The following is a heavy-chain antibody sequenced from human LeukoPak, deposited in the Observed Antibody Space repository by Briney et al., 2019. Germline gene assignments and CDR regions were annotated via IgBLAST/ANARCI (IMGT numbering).Heavy chain of an antibody. D-gene: IGHD3-9*01. V-gene: IGHV1-18*01. CDR3: ARDRPAYYDILTGYYTPTFDY. CDR2: ISAYNGNT. Sequence: ASVTVSFTASGYTFTIYGISWVRQAPGQGIEWMGWISAYNGNTNYAQKRQGRVTMTTDTSTSTAYMELRSLRSDDTAVYYCARDRPAYYDILTGYYTPTFDYWGQGTLVTVSS. J-gene: IGHJ4*02. CDR1: GYTFTIYG.